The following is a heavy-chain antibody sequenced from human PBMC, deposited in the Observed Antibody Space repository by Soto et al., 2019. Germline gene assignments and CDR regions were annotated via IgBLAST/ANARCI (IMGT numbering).Heavy chain of an antibody. D-gene: IGHD3-22*01. V-gene: IGHV3-53*01. Sequence: LRLSCAASGFTVSSNYMSWVRQAPGKGLEWVSVIYSGGSTYYADSVKGRFTISRDNSKNTLYLQMNSLRAEDTAVYYCARGDSSGYQLTPNFDYWGQGTLVTVSS. CDR3: ARGDSSGYQLTPNFDY. CDR1: GFTVSSNY. CDR2: IYSGGST. J-gene: IGHJ4*02.